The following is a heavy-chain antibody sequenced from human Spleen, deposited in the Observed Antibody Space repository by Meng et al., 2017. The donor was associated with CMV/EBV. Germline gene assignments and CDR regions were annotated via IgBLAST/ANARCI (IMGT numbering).Heavy chain of an antibody. CDR1: FSSFG. D-gene: IGHD2-2*01. CDR3: ARAGGGTTTSLYGGWWYFDL. J-gene: IGHJ2*01. Sequence: FSSFGMHWVRQAPGKGLEWVAVISYDGGNKYYVDSVKGRFTISRDNSKNTLYLQMNSLRPEDTAFYYCARAGGGTTTSLYGGWWYFDLWGRGTLVTVSS. V-gene: IGHV3-30*03. CDR2: ISYDGGNK.